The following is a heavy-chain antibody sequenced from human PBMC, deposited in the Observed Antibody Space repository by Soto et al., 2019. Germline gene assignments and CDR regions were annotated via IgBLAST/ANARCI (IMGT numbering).Heavy chain of an antibody. J-gene: IGHJ5*02. D-gene: IGHD3-16*01. Sequence: QVQLQESGPGLVKPAETLSLTCSVSGASVTSGLYYWTWIRQPPGRGLEWMGFIYDGGGSNYSPSLRCRVTMSVDSSKNQFSLNLTSVTAADTAVYYCARADGREFDYDDVWGTRGDWFDPWGQGTLVTVSS. CDR2: IYDGGGS. CDR3: ARADGREFDYDDVWGTRGDWFDP. CDR1: GASVTSGLYY. V-gene: IGHV4-61*01.